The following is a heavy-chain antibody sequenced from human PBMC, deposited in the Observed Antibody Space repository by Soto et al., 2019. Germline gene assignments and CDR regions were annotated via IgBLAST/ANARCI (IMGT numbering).Heavy chain of an antibody. J-gene: IGHJ4*02. D-gene: IGHD5-12*01. Sequence: QITLKESSPTLVKPTQTLTLTCTFSGFSLSTSGVGVGWIRQPPGKALEWLVLIYWDDDNRYSPSLKSRLTITKDTSKNQVVLTMTNMDPVDTATYYCAHRPNITVGYIFDYWGQGTLVTVSS. CDR3: AHRPNITVGYIFDY. CDR2: IYWDDDN. V-gene: IGHV2-5*02. CDR1: GFSLSTSGVG.